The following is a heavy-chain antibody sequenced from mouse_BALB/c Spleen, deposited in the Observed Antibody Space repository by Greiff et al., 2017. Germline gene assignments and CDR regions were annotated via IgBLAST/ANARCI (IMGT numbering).Heavy chain of an antibody. J-gene: IGHJ2*01. V-gene: IGHV1-14*01. CDR2: INPYNDGT. D-gene: IGHD1-2*01. CDR1: GYTFTSYV. Sequence: EVQLQQSGPELVKPGASVKMSCKASGYTFTSYVMHWVKQKPGQGLEWIGYINPYNDGTKYNEKFKGKATLTSDKSSSTAYMELSSLTSEDSAVYYCARGLTTATYYFDYWGQGTTLTVSS. CDR3: ARGLTTATYYFDY.